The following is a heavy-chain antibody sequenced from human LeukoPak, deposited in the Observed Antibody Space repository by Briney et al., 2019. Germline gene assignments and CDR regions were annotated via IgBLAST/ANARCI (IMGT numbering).Heavy chain of an antibody. Sequence: PRASVKVSCTASGYTFTGYYMHWVRQAPGQGLEWMGWINPNSGGTNYAQKFQGRVTMTRDTSISTAYMELSRLRSDDTAVYYCAKEPAGSYYYYYYYMDVWGKGTTVTVSS. CDR2: INPNSGGT. CDR3: AKEPAGSYYYYYYYMDV. V-gene: IGHV1-2*02. D-gene: IGHD2-2*01. CDR1: GYTFTGYY. J-gene: IGHJ6*03.